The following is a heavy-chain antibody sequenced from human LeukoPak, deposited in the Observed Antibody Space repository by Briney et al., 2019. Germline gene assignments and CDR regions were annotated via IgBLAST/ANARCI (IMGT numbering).Heavy chain of an antibody. D-gene: IGHD3-10*01. J-gene: IGHJ5*02. CDR2: ISPIFGTA. Sequence: SVKDSCKATGGIFSSYAISWLRQAAGQGLAWMAAISPIFGTAYYAQTFQGRVTITGDKSTSTVYMELSSLRAEDTAVYYCASVAAFGWFDPWGQGTLVTVSS. CDR1: GGIFSSYA. CDR3: ASVAAFGWFDP. V-gene: IGHV1-69*06.